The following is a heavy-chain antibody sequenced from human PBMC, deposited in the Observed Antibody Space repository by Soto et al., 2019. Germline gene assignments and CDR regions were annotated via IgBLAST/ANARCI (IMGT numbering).Heavy chain of an antibody. V-gene: IGHV4-30-4*01. D-gene: IGHD3-22*01. CDR3: ARGMGMIRRHDS. Sequence: QVQLQESGPGLVKPSETLSLTCTVSGGSISGGDYYWTWIRQSPGKGLEWIGNIYYTGTTYYNPSLKSRVTIPVDTSNKQFSLSLNSVTATDTAVYYCARGMGMIRRHDSWGQGTLVIVAT. J-gene: IGHJ5*01. CDR1: GGSISGGDYY. CDR2: IYYTGTT.